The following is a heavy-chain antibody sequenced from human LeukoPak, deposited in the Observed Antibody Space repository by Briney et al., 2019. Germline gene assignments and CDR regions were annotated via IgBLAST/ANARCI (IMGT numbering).Heavy chain of an antibody. CDR1: GGSISSGGYS. V-gene: IGHV4-30-2*01. J-gene: IGHJ5*02. Sequence: SQSLSLTCAVSGGSISSGGYSWNWIRQPPGKGLEWIGYIYQSGTTYYNPSLMSRVTVSLDRSRNQFSLKLNSVTAADTAVYYWARGGGWFDPWGQGTLVTVSS. CDR2: IYQSGTT. CDR3: ARGGGWFDP. D-gene: IGHD3-16*01.